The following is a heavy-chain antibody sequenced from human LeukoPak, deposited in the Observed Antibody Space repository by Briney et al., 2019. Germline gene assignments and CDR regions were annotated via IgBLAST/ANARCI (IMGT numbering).Heavy chain of an antibody. J-gene: IGHJ3*02. CDR1: GFTFSSYG. CDR2: IRYDGSNK. V-gene: IGHV3-30*02. Sequence: GGSLRLSCAASGFTFSSYGMHWVRQAPGKGLEWVAFIRYDGSNKYYADSVKGRFTISRDHSKNTLYLQMNSLRAEDTAVYYCAKAGMEMATIKGAFDIWGQGTMVTVSS. D-gene: IGHD5-24*01. CDR3: AKAGMEMATIKGAFDI.